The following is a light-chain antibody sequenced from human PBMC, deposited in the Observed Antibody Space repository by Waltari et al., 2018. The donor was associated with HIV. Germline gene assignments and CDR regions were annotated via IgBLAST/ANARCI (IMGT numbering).Light chain of an antibody. CDR3: QTWGSV. Sequence: QPVLTQSPSASASLRASVKLTCTLSSGHSSYAIAWHQQQPEKGPRYLMKLNSDGSHSKGDGIPDRFSGSSSGAERYLTISSLQSEDEADYYCQTWGSVFGGGTKLTVL. J-gene: IGLJ3*02. V-gene: IGLV4-69*01. CDR2: LNSDGSH. CDR1: SGHSSYA.